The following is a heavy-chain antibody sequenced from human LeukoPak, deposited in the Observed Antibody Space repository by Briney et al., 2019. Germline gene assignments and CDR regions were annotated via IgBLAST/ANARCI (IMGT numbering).Heavy chain of an antibody. Sequence: SQTLSLTCAISGDSVSSNSAAWNWIRQSPSRGLEWLGRTYYRSKWYNDYAVSVKSRITINPDTSKNQFSLQLNSVTPEDTAVYYCARDPSRQQLVYYYGMDVWGQGTTVTVSS. J-gene: IGHJ6*02. CDR1: GDSVSSNSAA. CDR2: TYYRSKWYN. CDR3: ARDPSRQQLVYYYGMDV. D-gene: IGHD6-13*01. V-gene: IGHV6-1*01.